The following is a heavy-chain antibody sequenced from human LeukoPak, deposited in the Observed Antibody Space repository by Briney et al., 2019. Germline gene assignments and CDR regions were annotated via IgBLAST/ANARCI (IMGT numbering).Heavy chain of an antibody. D-gene: IGHD6-13*01. Sequence: ALVKVSCKASGYTFTSYGISWVRQAPGQGLEWMGWISAYNGNTNYAQKLQGRVTMTTDTSTSTAYMELRSLRSDDTAVYYCARDRGQQLVRVDAFDIWGQGTMVTVSS. CDR2: ISAYNGNT. CDR3: ARDRGQQLVRVDAFDI. V-gene: IGHV1-18*01. J-gene: IGHJ3*02. CDR1: GYTFTSYG.